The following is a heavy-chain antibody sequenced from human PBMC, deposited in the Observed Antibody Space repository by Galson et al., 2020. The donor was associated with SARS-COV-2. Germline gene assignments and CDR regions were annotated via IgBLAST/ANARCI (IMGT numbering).Heavy chain of an antibody. CDR2: ISWNSGSI. Sequence: SMKISCAASGITFDDYAMHWVRQAPGKGLEWVSGISWNSGSIGYADSVKGRFTISRDNAKNSLYLQMNSLRAEDTALYYCAKEGAGAGYFDYWGQGTLVTVSS. V-gene: IGHV3-9*01. J-gene: IGHJ4*02. CDR3: AKEGAGAGYFDY. CDR1: GITFDDYA. D-gene: IGHD6-19*01.